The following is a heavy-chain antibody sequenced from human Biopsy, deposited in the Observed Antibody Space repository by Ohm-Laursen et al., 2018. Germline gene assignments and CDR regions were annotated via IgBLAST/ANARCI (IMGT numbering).Heavy chain of an antibody. V-gene: IGHV3-11*01. CDR3: VTEVGGVSSWYNN. Sequence: SLSLSCSANGFSFADYYMSWIRQAPGKGLDWVSYISSSGNTEKYADSVKGRFTISRDNAKQSVHLQMNSLRAEDTAVYYCVTEVGGVSSWYNNWGQGTLVTVSS. CDR2: ISSSGNTE. D-gene: IGHD6-13*01. J-gene: IGHJ4*02. CDR1: GFSFADYY.